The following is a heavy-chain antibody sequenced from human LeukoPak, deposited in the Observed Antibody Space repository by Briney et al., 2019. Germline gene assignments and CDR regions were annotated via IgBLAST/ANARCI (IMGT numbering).Heavy chain of an antibody. CDR2: FDPENGEA. J-gene: IGHJ4*02. CDR3: AAGGVYDLLDN. D-gene: IGHD2-8*01. Sequence: GASVKVSCEVSGYSLSELSMHWVRQAPGKGLEWMGGFDPENGEAVYAQKFQGRVTMTEDTSTDTSYMELNSLKSEDTAVYYCAAGGVYDLLDNWGQGTLVTVSS. V-gene: IGHV1-24*01. CDR1: GYSLSELS.